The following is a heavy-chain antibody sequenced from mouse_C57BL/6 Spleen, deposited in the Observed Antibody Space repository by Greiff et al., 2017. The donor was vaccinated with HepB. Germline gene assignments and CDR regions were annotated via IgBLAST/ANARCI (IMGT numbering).Heavy chain of an antibody. V-gene: IGHV5-4*01. J-gene: IGHJ3*01. D-gene: IGHD4-1*01. CDR3: ARDRLGQFAY. CDR2: ISDGGSYT. CDR1: GFTFSSYA. Sequence: DVKLVESGGGLVKPGGSLKLSCAASGFTFSSYAMSWVRQTPEKRLEWVATISDGGSYTYYPDNVKGRFTISRDNAKNNLYLQMSHLKSEDTAMYYCARDRLGQFAYWGQVTLVTVSA.